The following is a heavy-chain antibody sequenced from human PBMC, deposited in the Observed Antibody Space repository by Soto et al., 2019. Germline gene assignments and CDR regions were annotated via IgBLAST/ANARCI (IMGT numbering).Heavy chain of an antibody. V-gene: IGHV4-31*03. CDR3: ARSAQWDGFAP. CDR2: ISYSGST. Sequence: QVQLQESGPGLVRPSQTLSLTCTVSAGSISTFNYYWSWIRQHPEKGLEWIGYISYSGSTFYHSSLKSRITISLDTSKKQFSLTLTSVTAADTAVYSCARSAQWDGFAPWSQGTMVTVSS. J-gene: IGHJ3*01. CDR1: AGSISTFNYY. D-gene: IGHD3-10*01.